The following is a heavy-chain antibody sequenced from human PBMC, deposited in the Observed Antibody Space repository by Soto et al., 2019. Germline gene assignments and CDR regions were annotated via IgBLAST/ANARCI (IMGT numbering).Heavy chain of an antibody. D-gene: IGHD2-21*02. CDR2: IYYNGNT. CDR1: GGSISNHY. Sequence: QVQLQESGPGLVKPSETLSLTCTVSGGSISNHYWSWIRQPPGKGLEWIGYIYYNGNTNYNPSLKSRVTVSVETSKNQIPLKLSSVTAADTAVYYCTRANWYSEYWGQGTLVTVSS. CDR3: TRANWYSEY. J-gene: IGHJ4*02. V-gene: IGHV4-59*11.